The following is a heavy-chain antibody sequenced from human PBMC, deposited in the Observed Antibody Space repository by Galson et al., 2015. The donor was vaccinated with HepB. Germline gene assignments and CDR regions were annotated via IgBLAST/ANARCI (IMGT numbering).Heavy chain of an antibody. D-gene: IGHD4-17*01. CDR1: GYTFSSSG. J-gene: IGHJ3*02. CDR2: IWYDGSNK. Sequence: SLRLSCAASGYTFSSSGMHWVRQAPGKGLEWVAVIWYDGSNKYYADSVKGRFTISRDNSKNTLYLQMNSLRAEDTAVYDCARAGSSHGPRLNAVDIWGQGTLVTVSS. CDR3: ARAGSSHGPRLNAVDI. V-gene: IGHV3-33*01.